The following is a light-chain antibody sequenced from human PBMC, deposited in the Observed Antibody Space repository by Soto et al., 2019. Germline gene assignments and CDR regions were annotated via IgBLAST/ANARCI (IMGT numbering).Light chain of an antibody. CDR1: QSVSSY. Sequence: EIVLTQSPATLSLSPGERATLSCRASQSVSSYLAWYQQKPGQAPRLLIYDASNRATGIQARISGSGSGTDFTLTISSLEPEDFAVYYCQQRRNWSPYTFGQGTKLELK. J-gene: IGKJ2*01. V-gene: IGKV3-11*01. CDR3: QQRRNWSPYT. CDR2: DAS.